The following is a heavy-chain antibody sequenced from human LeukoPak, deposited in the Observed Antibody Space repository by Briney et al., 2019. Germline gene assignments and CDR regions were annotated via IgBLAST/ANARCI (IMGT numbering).Heavy chain of an antibody. V-gene: IGHV3-66*01. Sequence: GGSLRLSCAASGFTVRNTYISWVRQAPGKGLESVSVIYSGDFTKYAESVKGRFTISRDNAKNSLYLQMNSLRAEDTAVYYCARGRGYSYGLNWFDPWGQGTLVTVSS. CDR2: IYSGDFT. J-gene: IGHJ5*02. CDR1: GFTVRNTY. D-gene: IGHD5-18*01. CDR3: ARGRGYSYGLNWFDP.